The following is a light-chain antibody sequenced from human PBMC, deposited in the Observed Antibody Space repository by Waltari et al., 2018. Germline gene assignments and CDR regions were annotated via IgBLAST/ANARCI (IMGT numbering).Light chain of an antibody. V-gene: IGLV1-44*01. CDR2: NNN. Sequence: QSLLTQPPSASGTPGQRVTIPCSGSTSSIRSNFFTWYPQLPRTAPHLLIFNNNQRPSGVPDRFSGSKSGTSASLAISGLQSEDEADYYCAAWDDSLNGWVFGGGTKVTVL. CDR1: TSSIRSNF. J-gene: IGLJ3*02. CDR3: AAWDDSLNGWV.